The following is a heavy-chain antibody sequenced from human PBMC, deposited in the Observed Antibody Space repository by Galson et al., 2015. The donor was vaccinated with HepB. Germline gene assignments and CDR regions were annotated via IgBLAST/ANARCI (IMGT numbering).Heavy chain of an antibody. Sequence: SVKVSCKASGYTFTSYYMHWVRQAPGQGLEWMGIINPSGGSTSYAQKFQGRVTMTRDTSTSTVYMELSSLRSEDTAGYYCARGRLAYCGGDCYSFDYWGQGTLVTVSS. CDR3: ARGRLAYCGGDCYSFDY. J-gene: IGHJ4*02. D-gene: IGHD2-21*02. V-gene: IGHV1-46*01. CDR2: INPSGGST. CDR1: GYTFTSYY.